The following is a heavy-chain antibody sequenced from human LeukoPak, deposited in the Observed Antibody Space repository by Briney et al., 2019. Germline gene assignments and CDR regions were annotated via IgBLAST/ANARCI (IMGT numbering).Heavy chain of an antibody. Sequence: GGSLRLSCAASGFTFSSYAMSWVRQAPGKGLEWASAISGSGGSTYYTDSVKGRFTISRDNSKNTLYLQMNSLRAEDTAVYYCAKNYGDLATNFDYWGQGTLVTVSS. CDR2: ISGSGGST. CDR3: AKNYGDLATNFDY. V-gene: IGHV3-23*01. D-gene: IGHD4-17*01. J-gene: IGHJ4*02. CDR1: GFTFSSYA.